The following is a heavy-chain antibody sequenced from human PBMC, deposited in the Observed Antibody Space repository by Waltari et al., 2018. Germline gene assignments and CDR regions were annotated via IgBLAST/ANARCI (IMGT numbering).Heavy chain of an antibody. D-gene: IGHD2-15*01. V-gene: IGHV4-39*01. CDR2: SYYSGST. CDR3: ADRRWVDDAFDI. Sequence: QLQLQESGPGLVKPSETLSLTCTVSGGSISSSSYYWGWIRQPPGKGLEWIGSSYYSGSTYYNPSLKSRVPISLDTSKNQFSLKLSSVTAADTAVYYCADRRWVDDAFDIWGQGTMVTVSS. CDR1: GGSISSSSYY. J-gene: IGHJ3*02.